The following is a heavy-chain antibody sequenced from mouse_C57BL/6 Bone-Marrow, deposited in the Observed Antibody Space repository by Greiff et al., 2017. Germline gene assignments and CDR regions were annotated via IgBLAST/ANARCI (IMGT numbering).Heavy chain of an antibody. V-gene: IGHV14-4*01. CDR1: GFNIKDDY. CDR2: IDPENGDT. Sequence: VQLQQSGAELVRPGASVKLSCTASGFNIKDDYMHWVKQRPEQGLEWIGWIDPENGDTEYASKFQGKATITADTSSNTAYLQLSSLTSEDTAVYYCTTYDYDWYFEVWGTGTTVTVSS. D-gene: IGHD2-4*01. J-gene: IGHJ1*03. CDR3: TTYDYDWYFEV.